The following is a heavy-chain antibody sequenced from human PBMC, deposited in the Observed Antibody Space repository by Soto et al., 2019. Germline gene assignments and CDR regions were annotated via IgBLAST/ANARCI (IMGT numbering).Heavy chain of an antibody. CDR3: ARTSVSNYNWFDP. J-gene: IGHJ5*02. CDR1: GYTFTDYD. V-gene: IGHV1-18*01. D-gene: IGHD4-4*01. Sequence: QGQLVQSGADVKKPGASVKVSCKASGYTFTDYDISWVRQAPGQGLEWMGWISVDNGNTKYVESLQGRVTMTTDTSTSTAYMEVRSLRSDDTAVYYCARTSVSNYNWFDPWGQGTLVAVSS. CDR2: ISVDNGNT.